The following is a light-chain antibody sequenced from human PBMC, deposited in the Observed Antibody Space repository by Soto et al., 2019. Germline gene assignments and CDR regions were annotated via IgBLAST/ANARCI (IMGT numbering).Light chain of an antibody. J-gene: IGLJ1*01. Sequence: QSALPQPASVSGSPGQSITISCTGTSSDIGAYNYVSWYQQYPGKAPKLMIYGVTNRPSGVSNRFSGSKTGNTASLTISGLQAEDEADYYCFSHRSGDSHVFGTGTKVTVL. CDR2: GVT. CDR3: FSHRSGDSHV. V-gene: IGLV2-14*01. CDR1: SSDIGAYNY.